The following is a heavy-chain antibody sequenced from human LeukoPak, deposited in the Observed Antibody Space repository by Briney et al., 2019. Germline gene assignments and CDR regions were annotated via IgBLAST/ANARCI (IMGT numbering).Heavy chain of an antibody. D-gene: IGHD6-13*01. CDR3: ARSPYSSSWYADY. CDR1: GFTFSSHS. V-gene: IGHV3-21*01. Sequence: GGSLRLSCAASGFTFSSHSMNWVRQAPGKGLEWVSSISSSSSYIYYADSVKGRFTISRDNAKNSLYLQMNSLRAEDTAVYYCARSPYSSSWYADYWGQGTLVTVSS. CDR2: ISSSSSYI. J-gene: IGHJ4*02.